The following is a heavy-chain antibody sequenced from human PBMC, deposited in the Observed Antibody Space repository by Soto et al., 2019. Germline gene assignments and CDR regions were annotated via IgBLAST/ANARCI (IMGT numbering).Heavy chain of an antibody. D-gene: IGHD3-22*01. J-gene: IGHJ4*02. V-gene: IGHV5-10-1*01. CDR3: ARQIYDSDTGPNFQYYFDS. CDR2: IDPSDSQT. Sequence: GESLKISCKGSGYSFAGYWITWVRQKPGKGLEWMGRIDPSDSQTYYSPSFRGHVTISVTKSITTVFLQWSSLRASDTAMYYCARQIYDSDTGPNFQYYFDSWGPGTPVTVSS. CDR1: GYSFAGYW.